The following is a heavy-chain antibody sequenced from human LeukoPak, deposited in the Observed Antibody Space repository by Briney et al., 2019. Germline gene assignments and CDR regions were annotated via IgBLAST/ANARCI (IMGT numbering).Heavy chain of an antibody. Sequence: SETLSLTCTVSGGSISSGDFYRSWIRHHPGKGLEWIGYIYYSGSTYYNPSLKSRVTVSVETSKSQFPLKLSSVTAADTAVYYCARAPGNYFDYWGRGTLVTVSS. CDR2: IYYSGST. J-gene: IGHJ4*02. CDR1: GGSISSGDFY. V-gene: IGHV4-31*03. CDR3: ARAPGNYFDY.